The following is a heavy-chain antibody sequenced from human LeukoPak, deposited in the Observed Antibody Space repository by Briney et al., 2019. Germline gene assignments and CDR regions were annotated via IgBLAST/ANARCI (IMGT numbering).Heavy chain of an antibody. D-gene: IGHD6-19*01. CDR3: ARSSSGWREDQNWFDP. CDR2: IYYSGST. Sequence: PSETLSLTCTVSGGSISSYYWSWIRQPPGEGLEWIGYIYYSGSTNYNPSLKSRVTISVDTSKNQFSLKLSSVTAADTAVYYCARSSSGWREDQNWFDPWGQGTLVTVSS. CDR1: GGSISSYY. V-gene: IGHV4-59*01. J-gene: IGHJ5*02.